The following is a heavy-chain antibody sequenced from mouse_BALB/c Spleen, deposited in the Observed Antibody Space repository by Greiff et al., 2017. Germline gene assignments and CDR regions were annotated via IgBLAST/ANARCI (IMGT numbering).Heavy chain of an antibody. J-gene: IGHJ4*01. CDR2: ISSGGSYT. Sequence: EVKLEESGGDLVKPGGSLKLSCAASGFTFSSYGMSWVRQTPDKRLEWVATISSGGSYTYYPDSVKGRFTISRDNAKNTLYLQMSSLKSEDTAMYYCARQGYDNYAMDYWGQGTSVTVSS. D-gene: IGHD2-14*01. CDR1: GFTFSSYG. CDR3: ARQGYDNYAMDY. V-gene: IGHV5-6*02.